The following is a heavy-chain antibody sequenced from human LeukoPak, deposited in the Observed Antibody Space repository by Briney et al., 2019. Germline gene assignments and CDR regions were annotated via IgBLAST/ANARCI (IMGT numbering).Heavy chain of an antibody. CDR1: GGTFSSYA. CDR2: IIPIFGIA. D-gene: IGHD5-12*01. V-gene: IGHV1-69*13. J-gene: IGHJ6*02. CDR3: ARENSGYGTAVADYYYGMDV. Sequence: SVKVSCKASGGTFSSYAISWVRQAPGQGLEWMGRIIPIFGIANYAQKFQGRVTITADESTSTAYMELSSLRSEDTAVYYCARENSGYGTAVADYYYGMDVWGQGTTVTVSS.